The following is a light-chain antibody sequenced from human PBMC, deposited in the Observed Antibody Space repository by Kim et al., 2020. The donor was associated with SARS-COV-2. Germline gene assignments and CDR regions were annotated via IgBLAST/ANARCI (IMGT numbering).Light chain of an antibody. CDR3: QQYDTYVT. V-gene: IGKV1-5*03. CDR2: KAS. Sequence: DIQMTQSPSTLSASVGDRVTITCRASQNINTWLAWYQQKPGKAPKLLIHKASDLESGVPSRFSGSGSGAEFTLTISSLQPDDFATYYCQQYDTYVTFGQGTKVDIK. CDR1: QNINTW. J-gene: IGKJ1*01.